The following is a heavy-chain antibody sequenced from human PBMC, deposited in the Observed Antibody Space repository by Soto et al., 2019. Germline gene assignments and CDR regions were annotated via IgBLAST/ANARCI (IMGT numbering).Heavy chain of an antibody. CDR3: ARQASGYYYGWFDP. J-gene: IGHJ5*02. D-gene: IGHD3-22*01. CDR2: IFYSGGT. Sequence: SETLSLTCTVSGGSILDSTYCLTWIRQSPGKGLEWIGTIFYSGGTFYTPSLKSRVTMSVDTSNNQFSLKLSSVTAADTAVYYCARQASGYYYGWFDPWGQGTLVTVSS. CDR1: GGSILDSTYC. V-gene: IGHV4-39*01.